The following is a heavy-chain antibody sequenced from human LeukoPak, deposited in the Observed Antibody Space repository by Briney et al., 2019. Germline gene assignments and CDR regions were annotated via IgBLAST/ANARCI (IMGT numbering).Heavy chain of an antibody. D-gene: IGHD2-21*02. CDR2: IDSDGSST. Sequence: PGGSLRLSCAASGFTFSPYWMHWVRQGPGKGLVWVARIDSDGSSTIYADSVKGRLTISRDNAQNTLYLQMDSPRAEDTAVYYCARGGGDHAFDVWGQGTMVTVSS. V-gene: IGHV3-74*01. J-gene: IGHJ3*01. CDR3: ARGGGDHAFDV. CDR1: GFTFSPYW.